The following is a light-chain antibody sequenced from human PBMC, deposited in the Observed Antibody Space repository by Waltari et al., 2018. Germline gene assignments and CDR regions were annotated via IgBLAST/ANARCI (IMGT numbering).Light chain of an antibody. CDR3: QQYNNWPPDT. Sequence: EIVMTQSPATLSVSPGERATLSCRASQSVSSNLAWYQQKPGQAPRLLIYGASTRATGIPAMFSGSGSGTEFTLTISSMQSEDFAVYYCQQYNNWPPDTFGPGTKVDIK. V-gene: IGKV3-15*01. J-gene: IGKJ3*01. CDR2: GAS. CDR1: QSVSSN.